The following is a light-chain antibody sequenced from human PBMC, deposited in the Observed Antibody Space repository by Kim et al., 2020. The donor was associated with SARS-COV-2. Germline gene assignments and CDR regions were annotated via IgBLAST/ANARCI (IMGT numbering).Light chain of an antibody. J-gene: IGLJ1*01. CDR3: QTWATGIHV. CDR1: SAYSTYA. CDR2: VNSDGSH. Sequence: QPVLTQAPSASASLGASVTLTCTLCSAYSTYAIAWHQQQPQKGPRFLMKVNSDGSHTKGDGIPDRFSGSSSGAERYLTISSLQSEDEADYYCQTWATGIHVFGSGTEVTVL. V-gene: IGLV4-69*01.